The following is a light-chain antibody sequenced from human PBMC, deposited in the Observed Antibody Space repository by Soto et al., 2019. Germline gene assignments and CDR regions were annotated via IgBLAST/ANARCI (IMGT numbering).Light chain of an antibody. CDR3: ISYPINSPYV. Sequence: QSLLSERASSFVSPGQSITVCGTGNSSDGGGYYYVSWDQHHPGKAPKLMIYDVRNRPSGVSNRFSGSKSRNTASLTISGLQAEDEADYYCISYPINSPYVFGTWT. CDR2: DVR. V-gene: IGLV2-14*03. CDR1: SSDGGGYYY. J-gene: IGLJ1*01.